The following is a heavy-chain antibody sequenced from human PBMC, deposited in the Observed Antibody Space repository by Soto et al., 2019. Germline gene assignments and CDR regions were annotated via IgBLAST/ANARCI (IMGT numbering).Heavy chain of an antibody. D-gene: IGHD6-13*01. V-gene: IGHV4-59*01. CDR3: ARDPEGEYSSSWYPLDY. CDR1: GGSISSYY. Sequence: SETLSLTCTVSGGSISSYYWSWIRQPPGKGLEWIGYIYYSGSTNYNPSLKSRVTISVDTSKNQFSLKLSSVTAADTAVYYCARDPEGEYSSSWYPLDYWGQGTLVTVSS. CDR2: IYYSGST. J-gene: IGHJ4*02.